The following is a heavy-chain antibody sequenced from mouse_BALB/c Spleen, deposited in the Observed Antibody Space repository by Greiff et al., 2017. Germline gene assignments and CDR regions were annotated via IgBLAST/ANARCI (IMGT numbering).Heavy chain of an antibody. J-gene: IGHJ4*01. V-gene: IGHV1S130*01. D-gene: IGHD2-1*01. CDR1: GYTFTSSW. Sequence: QVQLQQPGSVLVRPGASVKLSCKASGYTFTSSWMHWAKQSPGQGLEWIGEIHPNSGNTNYNEKFKGKATLTVDTSDSTAYVYLSSLTSEDTAVYYCARRDGKDPMDYWGQGTSVTVSA. CDR3: ARRDGKDPMDY. CDR2: IHPNSGNT.